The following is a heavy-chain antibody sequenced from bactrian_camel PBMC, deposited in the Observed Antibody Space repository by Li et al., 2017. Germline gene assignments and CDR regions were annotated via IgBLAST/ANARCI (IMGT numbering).Heavy chain of an antibody. D-gene: IGHD2*01. CDR3: AANPFWTYGAVCSYTRPADFGY. CDR1: GYNHKSYC. V-gene: IGHV3S1*01. J-gene: IGHJ6*01. Sequence: QLVESGGGSVQAGGSLTLSCVASGYNHKSYCMAWFRQAPGKDYEGVASLNSDGEIEYSNSAEGRFTISRETTLILQMNDLRPEDTAKYYCAANPFWTYGAVCSYTRPADFGYWGQGTQVTVS. CDR2: LNSDGEIE.